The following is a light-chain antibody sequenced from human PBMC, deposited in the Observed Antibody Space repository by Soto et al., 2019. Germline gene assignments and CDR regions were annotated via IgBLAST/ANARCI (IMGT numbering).Light chain of an antibody. CDR1: SGSIASNY. CDR3: QSYDSTYVV. Sequence: NFMLTQPHSVSESQGKTVTISCTRSSGSIASNYVQWYQQRPGSAPTTVIYEDNQRPSGVPDRFSGSIDSSSNSASLTISGLKTEDEADYYCQSYDSTYVVFGGGTQLTVL. CDR2: EDN. J-gene: IGLJ2*01. V-gene: IGLV6-57*04.